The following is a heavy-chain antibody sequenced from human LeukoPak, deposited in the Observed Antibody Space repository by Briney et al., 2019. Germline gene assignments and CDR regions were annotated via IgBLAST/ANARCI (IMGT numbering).Heavy chain of an antibody. Sequence: PGGSLRLSCAASGFTFSSYAMSWVRQAAGKGLEWVSAISGSGGSTYYADSVKGRFTISRDNSKNTLYLQMNSLRAEDTAVYYCAKEGYGIAARRKFGSFDYWGQGTLVTVSS. CDR1: GFTFSSYA. V-gene: IGHV3-23*01. D-gene: IGHD6-6*01. CDR3: AKEGYGIAARRKFGSFDY. CDR2: ISGSGGST. J-gene: IGHJ4*02.